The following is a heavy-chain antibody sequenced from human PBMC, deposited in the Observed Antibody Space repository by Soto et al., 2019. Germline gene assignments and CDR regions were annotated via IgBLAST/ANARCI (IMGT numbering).Heavy chain of an antibody. CDR3: ARDIGSEYSSSGGGRYYYYGMDV. Sequence: QVQLVESGGGVVQPGRSLRLSCAASGFTFSSYAMHWVRQAPGKGLEWVAVISYDGSNKYYADSVKGRFAISRDNSKNTLYRQMNGLRAEDTAVYYCARDIGSEYSSSGGGRYYYYGMDVWGQGTTVTVSS. CDR1: GFTFSSYA. J-gene: IGHJ6*02. D-gene: IGHD6-6*01. V-gene: IGHV3-30*09. CDR2: ISYDGSNK.